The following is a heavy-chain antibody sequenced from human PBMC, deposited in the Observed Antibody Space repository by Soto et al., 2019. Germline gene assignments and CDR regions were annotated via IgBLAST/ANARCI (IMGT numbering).Heavy chain of an antibody. CDR1: GGSISSSDYY. Sequence: PSETLSLTCTVSGGSISSSDYYWGWIRQPPGKGLEWIGNIYYSGSASYNPSLKSRVTISVDTSKNQFSLKLSSVTAADTAVYYCARAPRGYQPLRDAFDIWGQGTMVTVSS. J-gene: IGHJ3*02. CDR2: IYYSGSA. D-gene: IGHD2-2*01. V-gene: IGHV4-39*07. CDR3: ARAPRGYQPLRDAFDI.